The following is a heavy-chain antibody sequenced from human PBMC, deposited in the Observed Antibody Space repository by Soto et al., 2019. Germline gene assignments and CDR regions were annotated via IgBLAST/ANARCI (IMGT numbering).Heavy chain of an antibody. CDR2: VFHIGNT. D-gene: IGHD6-19*01. Sequence: SETLSLTCTVSGVSVNSDNFYWSWFRQPPGKGLEWIWDVFHIGNTNYSPSLKSRVTMAIDTSRNQFSLRLSSVTAADTAVYCCARQHIAVTAGFFDSWGRGNMGTVS. V-gene: IGHV4-61*01. CDR3: ARQHIAVTAGFFDS. J-gene: IGHJ4*01. CDR1: GVSVNSDNFY.